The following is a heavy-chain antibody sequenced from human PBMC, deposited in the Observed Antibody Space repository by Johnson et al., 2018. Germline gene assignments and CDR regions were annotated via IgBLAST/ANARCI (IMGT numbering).Heavy chain of an antibody. CDR3: AKDGRLLRYCDWACIFQH. Sequence: QVQLVQSGGGVVQPGRSLRLSCAASGFTFSSYGMHWVRQAPGKGLEWVAVISYDGSNKYYADSVKGRFTISRDNSKNTLYLQMNSRRAQDTAVYYCAKDGRLLRYCDWACIFQHWGQGTLVTVSS. J-gene: IGHJ1*01. V-gene: IGHV3-30*18. CDR1: GFTFSSYG. CDR2: ISYDGSNK. D-gene: IGHD3-9*01.